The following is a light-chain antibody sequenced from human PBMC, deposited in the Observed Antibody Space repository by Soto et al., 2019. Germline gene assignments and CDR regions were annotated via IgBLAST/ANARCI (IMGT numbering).Light chain of an antibody. J-gene: IGKJ1*01. CDR1: QNIGRW. CDR3: QQYNSYSRT. CDR2: KAS. V-gene: IGKV1-5*03. Sequence: DIQLTQSPATLSSSTGERATISCRASQNIGRWLAWYQQKPGKAPKLLIYKASSLESGIPSRFSGSGSGTEFTLTISSLQPDDFATYYCQQYNSYSRTFGQGTKVDIK.